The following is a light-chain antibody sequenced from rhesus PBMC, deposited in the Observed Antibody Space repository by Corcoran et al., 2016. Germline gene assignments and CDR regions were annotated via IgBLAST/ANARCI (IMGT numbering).Light chain of an antibody. CDR1: QGITND. V-gene: IGKV1-25*01. CDR3: QHYYGTPFT. J-gene: IGKJ3*01. Sequence: DIQMTQSPSSLSASVGDRVTITCRASQGITNDLDWYQQKPGETPKLRIYEASSLQSGIPSRFSGSGSGTDFTLTISSLQPEDCATYYGQHYYGTPFTFGPGSKLDIK. CDR2: EAS.